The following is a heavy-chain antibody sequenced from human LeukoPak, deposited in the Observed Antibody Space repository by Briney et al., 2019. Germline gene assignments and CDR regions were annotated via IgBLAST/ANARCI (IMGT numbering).Heavy chain of an antibody. V-gene: IGHV4-34*01. D-gene: IGHD2-2*01. CDR1: GFTFSSYA. Sequence: GSLRLSCAASGFTFSSYAMSWIRQPPGKGLEWIGEINHSGSTNYNPSLKSRVTISVDTSKNQFSLKLSSVTAADTAVYYCARAGPKVVPAAGGGYYYYYYMGVWGKGTTVTVSS. CDR3: ARAGPKVVPAAGGGYYYYYYMGV. J-gene: IGHJ6*03. CDR2: INHSGST.